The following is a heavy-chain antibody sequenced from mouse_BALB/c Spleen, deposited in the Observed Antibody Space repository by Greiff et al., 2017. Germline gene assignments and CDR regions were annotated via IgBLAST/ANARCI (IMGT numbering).Heavy chain of an antibody. CDR1: GFTFSSFG. CDR2: ISSGSSTI. Sequence: EVQLVESGGGLVQPGGSRKLSCAASGFTFSSFGMHWVRQAPEKGLEWVAYISSGSSTIYYADTVKGRFTICRDKPKNTRFLRMTGLRSEDTAMYYCARNGDLDYWGQGTTVTVSS. V-gene: IGHV5-17*02. CDR3: ARNGDLDY. J-gene: IGHJ2*01.